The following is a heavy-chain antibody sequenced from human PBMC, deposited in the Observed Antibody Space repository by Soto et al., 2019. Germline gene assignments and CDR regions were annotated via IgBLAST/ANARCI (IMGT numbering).Heavy chain of an antibody. CDR1: GFTFSNYA. CDR3: AKVGMPTVTHEALDV. V-gene: IGHV3-23*01. CDR2: VSGNGGGT. D-gene: IGHD4-17*01. Sequence: EVQLLESGGGLVQPGGSLRLSCVVSGFTFSNYAMTWVRQTPGKGLEWVSVVSGNGGGTDYAGSVKGRFTTSRDNSKNTLYLEMNSLRAENTAIYYCAKVGMPTVTHEALDVWDQGAMVTVSS. J-gene: IGHJ3*01.